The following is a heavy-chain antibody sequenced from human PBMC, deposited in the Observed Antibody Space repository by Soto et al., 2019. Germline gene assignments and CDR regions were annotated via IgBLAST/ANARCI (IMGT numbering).Heavy chain of an antibody. D-gene: IGHD6-19*01. V-gene: IGHV3-66*01. CDR2: IYSGGST. CDR1: GFTVSSNY. Sequence: GGSLRLSCAASGFTVSSNYMSWVRQAPGKGLEWVSVIYSGGSTYYADSVKGRFTISRDNSKNTLYLQMNSLRAEDTAVYYCASYGYSSDQYYFDYWGQGTLVTVSS. CDR3: ASYGYSSDQYYFDY. J-gene: IGHJ4*02.